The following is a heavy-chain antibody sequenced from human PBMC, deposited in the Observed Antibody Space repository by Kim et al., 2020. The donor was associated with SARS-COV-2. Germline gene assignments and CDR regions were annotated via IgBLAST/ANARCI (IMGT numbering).Heavy chain of an antibody. D-gene: IGHD5-12*01. J-gene: IGHJ4*02. CDR2: ISNDGGSQ. Sequence: GGSLRLFCAASGFTFNTYALHWVRQIPGKGLEWVAVISNDGGSQYYGDSVKGRFTISRDNSKNTVFLQMHSLRAEDTAVYYCARDLVATTHYFDYWGQGTLVTVSS. V-gene: IGHV3-30*04. CDR3: ARDLVATTHYFDY. CDR1: GFTFNTYA.